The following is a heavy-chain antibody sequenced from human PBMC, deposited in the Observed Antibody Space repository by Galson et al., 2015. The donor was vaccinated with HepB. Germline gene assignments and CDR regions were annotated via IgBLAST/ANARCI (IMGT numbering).Heavy chain of an antibody. Sequence: SLRLSCAASGFTFSSYSMNWVRQAPGKGLEWVSSISSSSSYIYYADSVKGRFTISRDNAKNSLYLQMNSLRAEDTAVYYCASEYSYGTYYYYGMDVWGQGTTVTVSS. J-gene: IGHJ6*02. CDR3: ASEYSYGTYYYYGMDV. CDR1: GFTFSSYS. D-gene: IGHD5-18*01. V-gene: IGHV3-21*01. CDR2: ISSSSSYI.